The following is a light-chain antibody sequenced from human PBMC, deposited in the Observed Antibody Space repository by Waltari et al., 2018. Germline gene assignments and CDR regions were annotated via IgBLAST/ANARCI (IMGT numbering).Light chain of an antibody. J-gene: IGKJ1*01. CDR2: RAS. CDR1: QSIDTW. Sequence: DIQMTQSPSTLSASVGDRVTITCRASQSIDTWLAWYQQKPGKAPKLLIYRASSLQSGVPSGFSGSGSGTEFTLTISSLQPDDFATYYCQQYYSFPQTFGQGTKVEIK. V-gene: IGKV1-5*03. CDR3: QQYYSFPQT.